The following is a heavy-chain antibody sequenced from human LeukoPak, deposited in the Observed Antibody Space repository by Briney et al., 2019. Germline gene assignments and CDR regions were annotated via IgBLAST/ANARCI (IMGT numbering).Heavy chain of an antibody. CDR2: ISPSGGST. J-gene: IGHJ5*02. CDR3: ARDNSVRDEAWWFNP. CDR1: GYTFTGYW. Sequence: ASVKVSCKAFGYTFTGYWMHWVRQAPGQGPEWMGVISPSGGSTIYAQKFKGRVTLTRDSSTSTDYLGLSSLRSEDTAVYYCARDNSVRDEAWWFNPRGQGTLVTVSS. D-gene: IGHD5-24*01. V-gene: IGHV1-46*01.